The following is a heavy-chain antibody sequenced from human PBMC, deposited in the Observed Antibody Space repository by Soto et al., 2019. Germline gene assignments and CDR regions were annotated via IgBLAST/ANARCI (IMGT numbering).Heavy chain of an antibody. CDR2: ISSSSSYI. Sequence: EVQLVESGGGLVKPGGSLRLSCAASGLTFSSYRMNWVRQAPGKGLEWVSSISSSSSYIYYADSVKGRFTISRDNAKNSLYLQMNSLRAEDTAVYYCASKSSGWKPDYWGQGTLVTVSS. D-gene: IGHD6-19*01. CDR1: GLTFSSYR. CDR3: ASKSSGWKPDY. V-gene: IGHV3-21*01. J-gene: IGHJ4*02.